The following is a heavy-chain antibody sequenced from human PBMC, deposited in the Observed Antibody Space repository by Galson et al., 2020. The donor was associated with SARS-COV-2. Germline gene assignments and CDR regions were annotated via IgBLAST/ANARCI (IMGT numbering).Heavy chain of an antibody. Sequence: NSGGSLILSCAASGFTFSTYGMNWVRQAPGKGLEWVSSISTSSTYRHYADSVKGRFTISRDNAKNSLYLQMDSLRAEDTAVYYCARETYKDLDYWGQGTLVTVSS. V-gene: IGHV3-21*06. D-gene: IGHD3-10*01. J-gene: IGHJ4*02. CDR3: ARETYKDLDY. CDR2: ISTSSTYR. CDR1: GFTFSTYG.